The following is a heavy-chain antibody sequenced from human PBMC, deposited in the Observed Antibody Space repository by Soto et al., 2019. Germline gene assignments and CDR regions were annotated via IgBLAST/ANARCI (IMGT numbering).Heavy chain of an antibody. V-gene: IGHV3-23*01. Sequence: PGGSLRLSCAASGFTFSSYAMSWVRQAPGKGLEWVSAISGSGGSTYYADSVKGRFTISRDNSKNTLYLQMDSLRAEDTAVYYCAKDLRTQRWLQLDFDYWGQGTLVTVSS. CDR1: GFTFSSYA. D-gene: IGHD5-12*01. CDR2: ISGSGGST. CDR3: AKDLRTQRWLQLDFDY. J-gene: IGHJ4*02.